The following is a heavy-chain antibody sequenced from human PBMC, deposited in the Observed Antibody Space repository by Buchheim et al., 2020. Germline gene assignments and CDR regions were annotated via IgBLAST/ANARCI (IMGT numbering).Heavy chain of an antibody. V-gene: IGHV3-23*01. CDR1: GFTFSSYA. CDR3: AKDSAPSYYNWFDP. D-gene: IGHD3-10*01. CDR2: ISGSGGTT. Sequence: EVQLLESGGGLVQPGGSLRLSCAASGFTFSSYAMDWVRQAPGKGLEWVAAISGSGGTTYYADSVKGRFTISRANSQNTLSLQMNSLRVEDTAVYYCAKDSAPSYYNWFDPWGQGTL. J-gene: IGHJ5*02.